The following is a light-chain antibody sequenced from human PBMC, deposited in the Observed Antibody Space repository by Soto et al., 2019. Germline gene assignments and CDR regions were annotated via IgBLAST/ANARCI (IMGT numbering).Light chain of an antibody. CDR1: SSDVGGYNY. CDR3: SSHKSRSPYV. J-gene: IGLJ1*01. CDR2: EVS. V-gene: IGLV2-14*01. Sequence: QSVLTQPASVSGSPGQSTTISCTGTSSDVGGYNYVSWYQQHPGKAPKLMIYEVSNRPSGVSHRFSASKSGSTASLTISGLQAEDEADYYCSSHKSRSPYVFGTGTKVTVL.